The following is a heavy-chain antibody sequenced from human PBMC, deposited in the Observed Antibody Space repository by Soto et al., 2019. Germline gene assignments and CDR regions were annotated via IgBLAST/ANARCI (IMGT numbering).Heavy chain of an antibody. J-gene: IGHJ5*01. CDR3: TTDGGIAGRPLFDY. Sequence: GGSLRLSCTASGFTFINAWLGWVRLAPGKGLEWVGRIKSKAKGGTTDYAAPVKGRFSISRDDSTNTVFLQMSSLKTEDTAVYYCTTDGGIAGRPLFDYWGDGAMVAVYS. CDR2: IKSKAKGGTT. CDR1: GFTFINAW. D-gene: IGHD6-6*01. V-gene: IGHV3-15*01.